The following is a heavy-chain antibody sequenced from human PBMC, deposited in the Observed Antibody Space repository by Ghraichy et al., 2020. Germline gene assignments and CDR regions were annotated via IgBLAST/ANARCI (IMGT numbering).Heavy chain of an antibody. V-gene: IGHV3-23*01. Sequence: GSLRLSCAASGFTFSSYAMSWVRQAPGKELEWVSAISGSGGSTYYADSVKGRFTISRDNSKNTLYLQMNSLRAEDTAVYYCAKDLVERFGELCAFDIWGQGTMVTVSS. D-gene: IGHD3-10*01. CDR2: ISGSGGST. J-gene: IGHJ3*02. CDR1: GFTFSSYA. CDR3: AKDLVERFGELCAFDI.